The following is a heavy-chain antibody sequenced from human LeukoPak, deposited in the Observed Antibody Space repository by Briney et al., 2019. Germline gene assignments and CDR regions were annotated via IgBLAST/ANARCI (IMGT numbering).Heavy chain of an antibody. J-gene: IGHJ4*02. Sequence: SETLSLTCTVSGYSISSGYYWGWIRQPPGKGLEWIGSIYHSGSTYYNPSLKSRVTISVDTSQNQFSLTLSSVTAADAAVYYCARVGPVITIFGANNYFDYWGQGTLVTVSS. CDR1: GYSISSGYY. CDR2: IYHSGST. V-gene: IGHV4-38-2*02. D-gene: IGHD3-3*01. CDR3: ARVGPVITIFGANNYFDY.